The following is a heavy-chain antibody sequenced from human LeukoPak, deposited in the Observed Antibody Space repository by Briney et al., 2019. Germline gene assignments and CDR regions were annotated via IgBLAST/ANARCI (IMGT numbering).Heavy chain of an antibody. CDR1: GGSISGGGYY. J-gene: IGHJ5*02. CDR2: IYTGGST. CDR3: ARVSEGSYYLGDWFDP. Sequence: PSQTLSLTCTVSGGSISGGGYYWTWIRQPAGKGLEWIGCIYTGGSTNYNPSLKSRVSISVDTSKNQFSLKLSSVTAADTAVYYCARVSEGSYYLGDWFDPWGQGTLVTVSS. V-gene: IGHV4-61*02. D-gene: IGHD3-10*01.